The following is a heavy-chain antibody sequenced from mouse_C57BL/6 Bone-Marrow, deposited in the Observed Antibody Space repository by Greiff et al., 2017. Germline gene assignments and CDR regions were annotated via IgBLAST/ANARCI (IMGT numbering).Heavy chain of an antibody. Sequence: QVQLKQSGAELARPGASVKLSCKASGYTFTSYGISWVKQRTGQGLEWIGEIYPRSGNTYYNEKFKGKATLTADKSSSTAYMELRSLTSEDSAVYFCARGGRWLPRGDYWGQGTSVTVSS. D-gene: IGHD2-3*01. CDR2: IYPRSGNT. CDR3: ARGGRWLPRGDY. J-gene: IGHJ4*01. CDR1: GYTFTSYG. V-gene: IGHV1-81*01.